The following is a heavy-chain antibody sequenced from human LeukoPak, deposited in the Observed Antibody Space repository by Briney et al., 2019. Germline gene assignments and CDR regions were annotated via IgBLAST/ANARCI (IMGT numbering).Heavy chain of an antibody. J-gene: IGHJ5*02. CDR2: INHSGST. V-gene: IGHV4-34*01. D-gene: IGHD2-15*01. CDR1: GGSFSGYY. Sequence: SETLSLTCAVYGGSFSGYYWSWIRQPPGKGLELIGEINHSGSTNNNPSLKSRVTTSVDTSKNQFSLKLRSVTAADTAVNYCARGPGRRYCSGGSCYFNWFDPWGQGTLVTVSS. CDR3: ARGPGRRYCSGGSCYFNWFDP.